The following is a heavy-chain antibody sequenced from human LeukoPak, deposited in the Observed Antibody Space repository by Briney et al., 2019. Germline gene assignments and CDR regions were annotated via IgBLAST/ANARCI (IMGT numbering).Heavy chain of an antibody. CDR3: ARDRDYAFDY. D-gene: IGHD4-17*01. CDR1: GFTFRSHA. Sequence: GGSLRLYCVGSGFTFRSHAMSWVRQAPEKGLEFVSGIYENGGATYYADSVKGRFSISRDNAKNSLYLQMDSLRDEDTAVYYCARDRDYAFDYWGQGTLVTVSS. V-gene: IGHV3-23*01. J-gene: IGHJ4*02. CDR2: IYENGGAT.